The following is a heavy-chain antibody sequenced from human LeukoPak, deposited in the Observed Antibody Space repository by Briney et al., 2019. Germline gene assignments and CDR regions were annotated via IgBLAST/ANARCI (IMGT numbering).Heavy chain of an antibody. D-gene: IGHD4-17*01. J-gene: IGHJ5*02. CDR2: IRSKAYGGTT. CDR1: GFTFGDYA. V-gene: IGHV3-49*04. Sequence: GGSLRLSCTASGFTFGDYAMSWVRQAPGKGLEWVGFIRSKAYGGTTEYAASVKGRFTISRDDSKSIAYLQMNSLKTEDTAVYYCTPGWYGGYGFGFDPWGQGTLVTVSS. CDR3: TPGWYGGYGFGFDP.